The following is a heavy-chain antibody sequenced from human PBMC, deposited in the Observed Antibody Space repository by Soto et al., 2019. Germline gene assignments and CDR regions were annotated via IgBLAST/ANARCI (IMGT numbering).Heavy chain of an antibody. V-gene: IGHV4-59*01. CDR2: IYYSGST. D-gene: IGHD1-7*01. J-gene: IGHJ4*02. CDR1: GGSISSYY. Sequence: SETLSLTCTVSGGSISSYYWSWIRQPPGKGLEWLGYIYYSGSTNYNPSLKSRVTISVDTSKNQFSLKLSSVTAADTAVYYCARRYGTTFDYWGQGTLVPVSS. CDR3: ARRYGTTFDY.